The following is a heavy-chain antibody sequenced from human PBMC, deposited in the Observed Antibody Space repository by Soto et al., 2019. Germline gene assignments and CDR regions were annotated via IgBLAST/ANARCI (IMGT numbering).Heavy chain of an antibody. J-gene: IGHJ6*02. CDR2: INHSGST. CDR1: GGSFSGYY. Sequence: PSEPLSLTCAVYGGSFSGYYWSWIRQPPGKGLEWIGEINHSGSTNYNPSLKSRVTISVDTSKNQFSLKLSSVTAADTAVYYCARERPYYDGWSGSNRYGLDGWGHGTTVTASS. V-gene: IGHV4-34*01. D-gene: IGHD3-3*01. CDR3: ARERPYYDGWSGSNRYGLDG.